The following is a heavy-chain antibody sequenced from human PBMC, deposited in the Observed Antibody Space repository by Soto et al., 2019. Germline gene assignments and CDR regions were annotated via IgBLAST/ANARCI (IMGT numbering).Heavy chain of an antibody. D-gene: IGHD6-19*01. CDR3: AHRRTEQWLVRPFDY. CDR2: IYWNDDK. Sequence: SGPRLVNPTQTLTLTCTFSGFSLSTSGVGVGWIRQPPGKALEWLALIYWNDDKRYSPPLKSRLTITKDTSKNQVVLTMTNMDPVDTATYYCAHRRTEQWLVRPFDYWGQGTLVTVSS. CDR1: GFSLSTSGVG. V-gene: IGHV2-5*01. J-gene: IGHJ4*02.